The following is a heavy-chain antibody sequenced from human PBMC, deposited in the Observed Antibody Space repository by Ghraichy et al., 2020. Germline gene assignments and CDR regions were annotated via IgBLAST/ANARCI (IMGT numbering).Heavy chain of an antibody. CDR2: IDWDNDK. CDR1: GFSLSTSGMR. J-gene: IGHJ4*02. CDR3: ARMFCSGSGCYPDY. Sequence: SGPTLVKPTQTLTLTCTFSGFSLSTSGMRVSWIRQPPGKALEWLARIDWDNDKFYSTSLKTRLTISKDTSKNQVVLTMTNMDPVDTATYYCARMFCSGSGCYPDYWGQGTLVTVSS. D-gene: IGHD2-15*01. V-gene: IGHV2-70*04.